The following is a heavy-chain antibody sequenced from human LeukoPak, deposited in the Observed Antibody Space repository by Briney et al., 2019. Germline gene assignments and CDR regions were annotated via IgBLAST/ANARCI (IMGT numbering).Heavy chain of an antibody. J-gene: IGHJ4*02. D-gene: IGHD6-6*01. Sequence: GRSLRLSSAASGFTFSSYAMHWVRQAPGKGLEWVAVIPYDGSNKYYADSVKGRFTISRDNSKNTLYLQMNSLRAEDTAVYYCARGGHIAARALNYWGQGTLVTVSS. V-gene: IGHV3-30*04. CDR1: GFTFSSYA. CDR2: IPYDGSNK. CDR3: ARGGHIAARALNY.